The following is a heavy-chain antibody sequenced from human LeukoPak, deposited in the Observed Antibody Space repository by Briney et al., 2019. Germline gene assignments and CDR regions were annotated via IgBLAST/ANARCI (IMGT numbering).Heavy chain of an antibody. D-gene: IGHD3-9*01. CDR3: ARFDGGFDS. CDR2: ISKRSGHI. Sequence: PRGSLRLSCAASGFTFKSFVMGWVRQAPGRGLEWVSYISKRSGHIYHTDSVEGRFTTSRDNANDSLYLQMNNLRVEDTAIYFCARFDGGFDSWGQGPLCTVSS. CDR1: GFTFKSFV. V-gene: IGHV3-21*05. J-gene: IGHJ4*02.